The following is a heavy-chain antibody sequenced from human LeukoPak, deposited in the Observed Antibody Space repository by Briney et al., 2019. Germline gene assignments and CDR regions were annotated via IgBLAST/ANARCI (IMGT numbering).Heavy chain of an antibody. CDR3: ARDQLLWFGESTNDAFDI. V-gene: IGHV3-48*03. CDR1: GFTFSSYE. Sequence: PGGSLRLSCAASGFTFSSYEMNWVRQAPGKGLEWVSYISSSGSTIYYADSVKGRFTISRDNAKNSLYLQMNSLRAEDTAVYYCARDQLLWFGESTNDAFDIWGQGTMVTVSS. J-gene: IGHJ3*02. CDR2: ISSSGSTI. D-gene: IGHD3-10*01.